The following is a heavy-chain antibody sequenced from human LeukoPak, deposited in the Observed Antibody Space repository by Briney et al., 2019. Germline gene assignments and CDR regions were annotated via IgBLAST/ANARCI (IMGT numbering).Heavy chain of an antibody. V-gene: IGHV3-66*01. J-gene: IGHJ4*02. CDR3: ASRPSGDYPYFDY. D-gene: IGHD4-17*01. CDR2: IYSGGNT. CDR1: GFIFSSYA. Sequence: GGSLRLSCAASGFIFSSYAMSWVRQAPGKGLDWVSVIYSGGNTYYADSVKGRFTISRDNSKNTLYLQMNSLRAEDTAVYYCASRPSGDYPYFDYWGQGTLVTVSS.